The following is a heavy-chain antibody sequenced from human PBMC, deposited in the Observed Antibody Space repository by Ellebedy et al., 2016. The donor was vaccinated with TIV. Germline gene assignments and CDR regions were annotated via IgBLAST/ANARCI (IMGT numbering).Heavy chain of an antibody. CDR1: GFTFSSYW. Sequence: GGSLRLXXAASGFTFSSYWMSWVRQAPGKGLEWVANIKQDGSEKHYVDSVKGRFTISRDNAKNSLCLQMNSLRAEDTAVYYCARDKSSGSTYGSHFDYWGQGTLVTVSS. D-gene: IGHD5-18*01. J-gene: IGHJ4*02. V-gene: IGHV3-7*01. CDR2: IKQDGSEK. CDR3: ARDKSSGSTYGSHFDY.